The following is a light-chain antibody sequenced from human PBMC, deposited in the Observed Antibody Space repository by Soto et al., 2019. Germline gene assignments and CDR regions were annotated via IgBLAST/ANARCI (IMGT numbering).Light chain of an antibody. Sequence: QSALPQPRSVSGSPGQSVAISCTGTSSDVGGYTYVSWFQQHPGKAPKFMIFDVSKRPSGVPDRFSGSKSGNTASLTISGLQAEDEADYFCSSYAGSYIWVFGGGTKLTVL. J-gene: IGLJ3*02. V-gene: IGLV2-11*01. CDR1: SSDVGGYTY. CDR2: DVS. CDR3: SSYAGSYIWV.